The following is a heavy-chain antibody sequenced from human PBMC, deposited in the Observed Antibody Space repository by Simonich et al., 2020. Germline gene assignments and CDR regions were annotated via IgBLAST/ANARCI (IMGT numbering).Heavy chain of an antibody. V-gene: IGHV3-21*01. CDR3: ARANERDY. CDR1: GFTFSSYS. CDR2: ISSSSSYI. J-gene: IGHJ4*02. Sequence: EVQLVESGGGLVKPGGSLRLSCAASGFTFSSYSMNWVRQAPGKGMVWFSSISSSSSYIYYADSVKGRFTISRDNAKNARYLQMNSRRAEDTAVYYCARANERDYWGQGTLVTVSS. D-gene: IGHD1-1*01.